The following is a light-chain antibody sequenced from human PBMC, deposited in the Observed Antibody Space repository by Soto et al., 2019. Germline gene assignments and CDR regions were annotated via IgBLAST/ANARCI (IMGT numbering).Light chain of an antibody. J-gene: IGKJ4*01. CDR2: DAT. Sequence: GDSVTITCRASQSVFNHLSWFQQRPGKGPKLLIYDATSLHAGVPSRFSGSGYGTDFTLTISTVQPEDSAIYYCHQSSSTPLTFGGGTRVELK. CDR3: HQSSSTPLT. CDR1: QSVFNH. V-gene: IGKV1-39*01.